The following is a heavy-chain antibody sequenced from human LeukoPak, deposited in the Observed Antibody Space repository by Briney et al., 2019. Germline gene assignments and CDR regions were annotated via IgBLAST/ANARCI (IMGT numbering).Heavy chain of an antibody. CDR1: GYSISSGYY. Sequence: PSETLSLTCTVSGYSISSGYYWGWIRQPPGKGLEWIGCISYSGSSNYNPSLKSRVTISIDTSKKQFFLKLSSVTAADTAIYYCARGSGEQFYYYYYMDVWGKGTTVTISS. D-gene: IGHD1/OR15-1a*01. CDR3: ARGSGEQFYYYYYMDV. J-gene: IGHJ6*03. V-gene: IGHV4-38-2*02. CDR2: ISYSGSS.